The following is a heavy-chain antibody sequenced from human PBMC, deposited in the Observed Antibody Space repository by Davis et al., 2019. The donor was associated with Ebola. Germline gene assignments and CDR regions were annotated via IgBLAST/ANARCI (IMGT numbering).Heavy chain of an antibody. CDR3: ARDSRTTVTTTDTYYYYGMDV. CDR2: ISYDGSNK. J-gene: IGHJ6*02. CDR1: GFTFSSYA. V-gene: IGHV3-30-3*01. Sequence: GESLKISCAASGFTFSSYAMHWVRQAPGKGLEWVAVISYDGSNKYYADSVKGRFTISRDNSKNTLYLQMNSLRAEDTAVYYCARDSRTTVTTTDTYYYYGMDVWGQGTTVTVSS. D-gene: IGHD4-11*01.